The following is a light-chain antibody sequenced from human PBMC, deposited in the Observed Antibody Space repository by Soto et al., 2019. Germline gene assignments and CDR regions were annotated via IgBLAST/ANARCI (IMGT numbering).Light chain of an antibody. J-gene: IGKJ4*01. CDR3: QQYNNWPT. V-gene: IGKV3D-15*01. CDR2: GAS. Sequence: EIVMTQSPATLSVSPGERATLSCRASQGVSSNLAWYQQKPGQAPRLLIYGASTRATGIPARFSGSGSGTEFTLTISSLQSEDFAVYYRQQYNNWPTFGGGTKVEIK. CDR1: QGVSSN.